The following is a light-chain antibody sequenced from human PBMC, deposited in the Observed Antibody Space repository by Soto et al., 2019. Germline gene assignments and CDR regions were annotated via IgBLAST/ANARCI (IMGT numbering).Light chain of an antibody. CDR3: CSYAGSYPYV. J-gene: IGLJ1*01. V-gene: IGLV1-47*01. CDR2: RNN. Sequence: QSVLTQPPSASGTPGQRVTISCSGSSSNIGSNYVYWYQQLPGTAPKLLIYRNNQRPSGVPDRFSGSKSGNTASLTISGLQAEDEADYYCCSYAGSYPYVFGTGTKLTVL. CDR1: SSNIGSNY.